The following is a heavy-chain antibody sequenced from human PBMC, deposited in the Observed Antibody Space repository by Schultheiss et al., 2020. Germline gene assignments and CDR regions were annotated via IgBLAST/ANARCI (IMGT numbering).Heavy chain of an antibody. CDR2: IIPIFGTA. J-gene: IGHJ3*02. CDR3: ARASLEWLLRGGCDI. V-gene: IGHV1-69*13. Sequence: SVKVSCKASGGTFSSYAISWVRQAPGQGLEWMGGIIPIFGTANYAQKFQGRVTITADESTSTAYMELSSLRSEDTAVYYCARASLEWLLRGGCDIWGQGAMITVAS. CDR1: GGTFSSYA. D-gene: IGHD3-3*01.